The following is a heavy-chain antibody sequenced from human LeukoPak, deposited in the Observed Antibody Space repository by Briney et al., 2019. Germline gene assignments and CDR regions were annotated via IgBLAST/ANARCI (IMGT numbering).Heavy chain of an antibody. D-gene: IGHD6-13*01. CDR3: AKLWGEIAAAGITVGDDYFDY. Sequence: GGSLRLSCAASGFTFSSYAMSWVRQAPGKGLEWVSAISGSGGSTYYADSVKGRFTISRDNSKNTLYLQMNSLRAEDTAVYYCAKLWGEIAAAGITVGDDYFDYWGQGTLVTVSS. CDR1: GFTFSSYA. J-gene: IGHJ4*02. CDR2: ISGSGGST. V-gene: IGHV3-23*01.